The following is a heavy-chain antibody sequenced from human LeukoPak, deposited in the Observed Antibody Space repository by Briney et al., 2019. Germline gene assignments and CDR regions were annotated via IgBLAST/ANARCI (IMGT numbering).Heavy chain of an antibody. CDR2: IYYSGST. Sequence: SETLSLTCTVSGASISSGSYYWGWIRQPPGKGLEWIGSIYYSGSTYYNPSLKSRVTISVDTSKNQFSLKLSSVTAADTAVYYCARREGILTEGFDYWGQGTLVTVSS. V-gene: IGHV4-39*01. D-gene: IGHD3-9*01. J-gene: IGHJ4*02. CDR1: GASISSGSYY. CDR3: ARREGILTEGFDY.